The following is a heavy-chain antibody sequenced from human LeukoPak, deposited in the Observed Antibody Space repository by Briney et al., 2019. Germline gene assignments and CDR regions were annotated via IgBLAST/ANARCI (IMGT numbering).Heavy chain of an antibody. D-gene: IGHD6-13*01. CDR2: ISYDGSNK. CDR3: AKGGSSWSEIDY. CDR1: GFTFSSYA. V-gene: IGHV3-30*04. Sequence: GGSLRLPCAASGFTFSSYAMHWVRQAPGKGLEWVAVISYDGSNKYYADSVKGRFTISRDNSKNTLYLQMNSLRADDTAVYYCAKGGSSWSEIDYWGQGTLVTVSS. J-gene: IGHJ4*02.